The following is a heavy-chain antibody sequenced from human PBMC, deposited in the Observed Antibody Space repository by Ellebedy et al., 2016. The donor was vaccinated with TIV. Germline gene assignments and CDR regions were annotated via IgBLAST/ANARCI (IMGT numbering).Heavy chain of an antibody. D-gene: IGHD2-15*01. J-gene: IGHJ4*02. V-gene: IGHV4-31*03. CDR3: AREPRCSGGSCHLGRAHYFDS. CDR1: GASIISNGSY. Sequence: SETLSLXCSVSGASIISNGSYWTWIRQLPAKGLELVGSISYRGNIYYNPSLKSRLTLSRDTSENHFSLRLTSVTAADTAVYYCAREPRCSGGSCHLGRAHYFDSWGQGTLVTVSS. CDR2: ISYRGNI.